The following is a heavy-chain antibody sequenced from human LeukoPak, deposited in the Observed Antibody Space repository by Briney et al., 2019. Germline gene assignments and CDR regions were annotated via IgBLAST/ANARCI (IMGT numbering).Heavy chain of an antibody. Sequence: GGSLRLSCAASGFAVSSNYMSWVRQAPGKGLEWVSVIYSGGSTYYADSVKGRFTISRDNSKNTLYLQMNSLRAEDTAVYYCARCGSSWYFDYWGQGTLVTVSS. V-gene: IGHV3-66*01. CDR1: GFAVSSNY. CDR3: ARCGSSWYFDY. CDR2: IYSGGST. D-gene: IGHD6-13*01. J-gene: IGHJ4*02.